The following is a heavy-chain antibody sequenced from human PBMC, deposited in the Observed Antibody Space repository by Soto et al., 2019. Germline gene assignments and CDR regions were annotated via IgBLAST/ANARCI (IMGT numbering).Heavy chain of an antibody. CDR3: ARKYDSSGYYYA. CDR1: GGSFSGYY. J-gene: IGHJ5*02. Sequence: SETLSLTXAVYGGSFSGYYWSWIRQPPGKGLEWIGEINHSGSTNYKWSLKSRLTISVDTSKDQFSLKLISVTAADTAVYYCARKYDSSGYYYAWGQGTLVTVSS. V-gene: IGHV4-34*01. CDR2: INHSGST. D-gene: IGHD3-22*01.